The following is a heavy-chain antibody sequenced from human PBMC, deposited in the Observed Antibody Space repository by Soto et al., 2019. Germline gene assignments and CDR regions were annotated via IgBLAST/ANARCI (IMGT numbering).Heavy chain of an antibody. CDR3: ARFKSGTPSYYFYGMDV. J-gene: IGHJ6*02. CDR2: IRAYDGNT. V-gene: IGHV1-18*03. Sequence: QVQLVQSGAEVKKPGASVKVSCKSSGYTFTSYGISWVRQAPGQGLEWMGWIRAYDGNTNYAQKIQGRGTMTTDTGTSTAYMELRSLRFDDMAVYYCARFKSGTPSYYFYGMDVWGQGTTVTVSS. CDR1: GYTFTSYG.